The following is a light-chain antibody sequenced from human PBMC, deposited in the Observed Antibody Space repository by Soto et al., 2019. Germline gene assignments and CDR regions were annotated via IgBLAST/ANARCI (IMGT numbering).Light chain of an antibody. CDR1: QSIKNY. V-gene: IGKV1-33*01. CDR3: QQYDNLPLT. CDR2: DAS. Sequence: DIQMTQSPCSLSGSVVDRFTITCHASQSIKNYLNWYQQKSGKAPKLLIYDASDLETGVPSRFSGSGSGTDFTFTINSLQPEDIATYYCQQYDNLPLTFGGGTKVDIK. J-gene: IGKJ4*01.